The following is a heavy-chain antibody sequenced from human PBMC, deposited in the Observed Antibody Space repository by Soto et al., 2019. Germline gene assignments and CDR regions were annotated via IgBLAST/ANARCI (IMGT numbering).Heavy chain of an antibody. J-gene: IGHJ3*02. CDR3: ARARLRAVYAFDI. CDR2: IYYSGST. Sequence: ASETLSLTCTVSGGSVSSGAYYRTWIRQRPGKGLEWIGYIYYSGSTYYSPSLKSRLSISLDTSKNQFSLRLSSVTAADTAMYYCARARLRAVYAFDIWGQGTMVTVSS. D-gene: IGHD5-12*01. CDR1: GGSVSSGAYY. V-gene: IGHV4-31*03.